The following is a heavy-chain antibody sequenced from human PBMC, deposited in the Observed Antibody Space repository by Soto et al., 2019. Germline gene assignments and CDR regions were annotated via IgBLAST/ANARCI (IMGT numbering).Heavy chain of an antibody. J-gene: IGHJ4*02. CDR3: AHRGGLLYFDS. V-gene: IGHV2-5*01. Sequence: QITLKESGPTLVNPTQTLTLTCTFSGFSLTTTGEGVGWIRQPPGTAPDWLALIYWNDDKRYSLPLKNRVTITKDISKNQVVLTLTNMAPGDTATYYCAHRGGLLYFDSWGEGTLVTFSS. CDR1: GFSLTTTGEG. D-gene: IGHD3-16*01. CDR2: IYWNDDK.